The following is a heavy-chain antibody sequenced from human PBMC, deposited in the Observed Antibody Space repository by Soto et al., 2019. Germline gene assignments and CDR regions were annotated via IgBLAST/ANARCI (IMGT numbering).Heavy chain of an antibody. CDR2: IYHSGST. CDR1: GASVTSDDYY. V-gene: IGHV4-30-4*01. CDR3: ATDPIFYYASSGYGGSYFDY. Sequence: SETLSLTXAVSGASVTSDDYYWSWIRQPPGKGLEWIGYIYHSGSTYYNPSLKSRVSISIDTSQNQFSLKLTSLTAADTAVYYCATDPIFYYASSGYGGSYFDYWGQGSRVTVSS. J-gene: IGHJ4*02. D-gene: IGHD3-22*01.